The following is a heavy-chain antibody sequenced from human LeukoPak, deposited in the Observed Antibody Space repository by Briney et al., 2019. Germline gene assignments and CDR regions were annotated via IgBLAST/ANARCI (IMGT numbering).Heavy chain of an antibody. D-gene: IGHD2-15*01. V-gene: IGHV3-66*01. CDR1: GFSVSKNY. Sequence: GGSLRLSCAASGFSVSKNYMSWVSQAPGKGLEWVSVIYSGGSTFYADSVKGRFTISRDNSKNTLYLQMNSLRAEDTAVYYCASDSYSPEYFQHWGQGTLVTVSS. CDR3: ASDSYSPEYFQH. CDR2: IYSGGST. J-gene: IGHJ1*01.